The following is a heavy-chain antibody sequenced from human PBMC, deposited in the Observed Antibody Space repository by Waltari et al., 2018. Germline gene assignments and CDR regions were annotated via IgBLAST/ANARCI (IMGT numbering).Heavy chain of an antibody. J-gene: IGHJ4*02. CDR2: TNPNSGGT. V-gene: IGHV1-2*06. CDR1: GYTFPGYY. D-gene: IGHD5-12*01. Sequence: QVQLVQSGAAVKTPGASVTVSCKASGYTFPGYYMHWVRQAPGQGLEWMGRTNPNSGGTSYAQKFQGRVTMTRDTSISTVYMELSRLRSDDTAVYYCARDLGMATINGDYWGQGTLVTVSS. CDR3: ARDLGMATINGDY.